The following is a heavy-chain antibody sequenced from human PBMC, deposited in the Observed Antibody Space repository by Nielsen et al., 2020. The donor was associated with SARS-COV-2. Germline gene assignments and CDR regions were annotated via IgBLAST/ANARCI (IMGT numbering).Heavy chain of an antibody. V-gene: IGHV4-31*02. CDR3: ARGNKVVPAAIVHFGYYYYGMDV. Sequence: WIRQPPGKGLEWSGYIYYSGSTYYNPSLKSRVTISVDTSKNQFSLKLSSVTAADTAVYYCARGNKVVPAAIVHFGYYYYGMDVWGQGTTVTVSS. D-gene: IGHD2-2*01. J-gene: IGHJ6*02. CDR2: IYYSGST.